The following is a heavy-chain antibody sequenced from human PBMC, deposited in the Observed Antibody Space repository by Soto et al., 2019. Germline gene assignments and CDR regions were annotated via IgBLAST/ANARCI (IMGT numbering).Heavy chain of an antibody. CDR2: ISGSGGST. J-gene: IGHJ4*02. CDR1: GFTFSSYA. Sequence: HPGGSLRLSCAASGFTFSSYAMRWVRQAPGQGLEWGSAISGSGGSTYYADSVKGRFAISRDNSKNTLYLQMNSLRAEDTAVYYCPKDLTDTAMGYFDYWGQGTLVTVS. V-gene: IGHV3-23*01. D-gene: IGHD5-18*01. CDR3: PKDLTDTAMGYFDY.